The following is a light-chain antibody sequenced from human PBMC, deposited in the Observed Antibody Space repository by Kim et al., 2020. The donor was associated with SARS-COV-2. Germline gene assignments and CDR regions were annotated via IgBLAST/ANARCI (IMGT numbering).Light chain of an antibody. CDR1: KLGDKY. Sequence: VSPGQSASIPCSGDKLGDKYACWYQQKPGQSPVLVIYQHNKRPSGIPERFSGSNSGNTATLTISGTQAMDEADYYCQAWDSSTVVFGGGTQLTVL. CDR2: QHN. CDR3: QAWDSSTVV. J-gene: IGLJ2*01. V-gene: IGLV3-1*01.